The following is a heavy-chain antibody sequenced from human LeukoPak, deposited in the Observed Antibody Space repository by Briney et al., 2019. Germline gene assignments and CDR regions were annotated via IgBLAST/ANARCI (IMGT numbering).Heavy chain of an antibody. J-gene: IGHJ4*02. V-gene: IGHV1-2*02. CDR3: AINKAAKSLDY. CDR2: MNPNSGGT. CDR1: GYTLTGYY. D-gene: IGHD6-25*01. Sequence: ASVKVSCKASGYTLTGYYMHWVRQAPGQGLEGMAWMNPNSGGTSYAQKFQGRVTMTRDTSISTGYMELSRLRFDDTAVYYCAINKAAKSLDYWGQGTLVTVSS.